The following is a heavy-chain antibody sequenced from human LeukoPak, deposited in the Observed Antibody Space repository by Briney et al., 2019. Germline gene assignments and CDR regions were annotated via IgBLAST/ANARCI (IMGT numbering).Heavy chain of an antibody. J-gene: IGHJ4*02. D-gene: IGHD4-23*01. CDR1: GFTFSRYW. Sequence: GGSLRLSCAASGFTFSRYWMSWVRQAPGKGPEWVANIKKDGSEKYYVDSVKGRFTISRDNAKNSLYLQINSPRAEDTAVYYCSRGDYGGNTYYFDYWGQGTLVIVSS. V-gene: IGHV3-7*04. CDR3: SRGDYGGNTYYFDY. CDR2: IKKDGSEK.